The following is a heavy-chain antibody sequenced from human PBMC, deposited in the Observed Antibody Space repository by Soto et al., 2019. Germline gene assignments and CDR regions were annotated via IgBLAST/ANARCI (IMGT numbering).Heavy chain of an antibody. CDR2: ISYDGSNK. D-gene: IGHD4-4*01. J-gene: IGHJ6*02. CDR3: ARGARSNFNYGMED. Sequence: GGSLRLSCAASGFTLSSYAMHWVRQAPGKGLEWVAVISYDGSNKYYADSVKGRFTISRDNSKNTLYLQMNSLRAEDTAVYHCARGARSNFNYGMEDWGQGATVTVSS. V-gene: IGHV3-30-3*01. CDR1: GFTLSSYA.